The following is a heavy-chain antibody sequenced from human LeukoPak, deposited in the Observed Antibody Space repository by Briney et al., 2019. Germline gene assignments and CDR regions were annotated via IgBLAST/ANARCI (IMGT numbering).Heavy chain of an antibody. Sequence: KPSETLSLTCAVYGGSFSGYYWSWIRQPPGKGLEWIGEINHSGSTNYNPSLKSRVTISVDTSKNQFSLKLSSVTAADTAVYYCARVSITGTTQSPFDYWGQGTLVTVSS. V-gene: IGHV4-34*01. CDR3: ARVSITGTTQSPFDY. J-gene: IGHJ4*02. CDR1: GGSFSGYY. D-gene: IGHD1-20*01. CDR2: INHSGST.